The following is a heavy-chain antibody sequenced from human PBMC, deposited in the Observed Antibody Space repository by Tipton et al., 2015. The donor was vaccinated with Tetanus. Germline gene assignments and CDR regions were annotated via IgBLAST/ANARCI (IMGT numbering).Heavy chain of an antibody. J-gene: IGHJ4*02. V-gene: IGHV4-59*01. D-gene: IGHD2-2*01. Sequence: TLSLTCTVSGGSLSSSHWAWIRQPPGKGLEWVGKITYSRTTNYNSSLKSRVTISLDASTSQLSLQLTSATAADTAVYYCARGWSECSSWSCSPFDSWGQGALVIVSS. CDR1: GGSLSSSH. CDR3: ARGWSECSSWSCSPFDS. CDR2: ITYSRTT.